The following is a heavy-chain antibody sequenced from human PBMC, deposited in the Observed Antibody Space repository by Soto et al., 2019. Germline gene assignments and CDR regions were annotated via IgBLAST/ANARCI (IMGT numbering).Heavy chain of an antibody. D-gene: IGHD5-18*01. CDR3: ASGIQLWLRRINNGYSG. J-gene: IGHJ4*02. Sequence: QVQLVQSGAEVKKPESSVKVSCKAPGGTFSTYAISWVRQAPGQGLEWMGGIIPMFGTANYAQRFQDRVTITADESRNTVYMELSSLRSEDMAVYFCASGIQLWLRRINNGYSGWGQGTLVTVSS. CDR1: GGTFSTYA. V-gene: IGHV1-69*12. CDR2: IIPMFGTA.